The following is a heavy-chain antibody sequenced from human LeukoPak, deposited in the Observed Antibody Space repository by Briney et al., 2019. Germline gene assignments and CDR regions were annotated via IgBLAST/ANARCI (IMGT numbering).Heavy chain of an antibody. D-gene: IGHD6-6*01. Sequence: GGSLRLSCAASGFTFTNYAMSWVRQAPGKGLEWDSSLSGSGGDTYYADSVKGRFTISRDNPKNTLYLQMNSLRAEDTAVYYCAKGRVAASQYYFDCWGQGTLVTVSS. CDR1: GFTFTNYA. V-gene: IGHV3-23*01. CDR3: AKGRVAASQYYFDC. J-gene: IGHJ4*02. CDR2: LSGSGGDT.